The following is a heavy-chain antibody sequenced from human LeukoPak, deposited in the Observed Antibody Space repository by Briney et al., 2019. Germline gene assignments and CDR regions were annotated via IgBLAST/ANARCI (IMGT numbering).Heavy chain of an antibody. V-gene: IGHV1-18*01. J-gene: IGHJ4*02. CDR1: GYTFTSYG. CDR3: ASVPLLGMELGY. CDR2: ISAYNGNT. D-gene: IGHD7-27*01. Sequence: ASVKVSCKASGYTFTSYGISWVRQAPGQGLEWMGWISAYNGNTNYAQKLQGRVTMTTDTSTSTAYMELRSLRSDDTAVYYCASVPLLGMELGYWGQGTLVTVSS.